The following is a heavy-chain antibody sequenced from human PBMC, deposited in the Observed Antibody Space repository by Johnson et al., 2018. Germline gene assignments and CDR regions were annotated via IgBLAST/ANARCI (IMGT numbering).Heavy chain of an antibody. J-gene: IGHJ1*01. CDR3: ARVRAVATPPGEYFQH. CDR1: GFTFSSYW. D-gene: IGHD5-12*01. Sequence: EVQLLESGGGLVKPGGSLRLSCAASGFTFSSYWMHWVRQAPGKGLVWVSRIISDGSSTSYAASVKGRFTISRDKAQTSLSLQMNSLRAEDTAVYHCARVRAVATPPGEYFQHWGQGTLVTVSS. V-gene: IGHV3-74*02. CDR2: IISDGSST.